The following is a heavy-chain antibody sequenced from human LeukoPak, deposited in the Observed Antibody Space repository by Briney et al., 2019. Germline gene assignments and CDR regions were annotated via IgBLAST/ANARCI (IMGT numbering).Heavy chain of an antibody. CDR2: INPNSGGT. CDR3: ARDGSGWYGWFDP. D-gene: IGHD6-19*01. J-gene: IGHJ5*02. CDR1: GYTFTGYY. V-gene: IGHV1-2*02. Sequence: GASVKVSCKASGYTFTGYYMHWVRQAPGQGLEWMGWINPNSGGTNYAQKFQGRVTMTRDTSISTAYMELSRLRSDDTAVYYCARDGSGWYGWFDPWGQGTLVTVSS.